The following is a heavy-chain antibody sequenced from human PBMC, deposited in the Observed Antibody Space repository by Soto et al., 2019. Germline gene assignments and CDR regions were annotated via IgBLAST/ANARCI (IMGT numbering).Heavy chain of an antibody. D-gene: IGHD4-17*01. CDR3: ARLDYGGNPNDY. J-gene: IGHJ4*02. CDR1: GGTFSSYG. V-gene: IGHV1-18*01. CDR2: ISAYNGNT. Sequence: GASVKPTSKASGGTFSSYGISWVRQAPGQGLEWMGWISAYNGNTNYAQKLQGRVTMTTDTSTSTAYMELRSLRSDDTAVYYCARLDYGGNPNDYWGQGTLVTVSS.